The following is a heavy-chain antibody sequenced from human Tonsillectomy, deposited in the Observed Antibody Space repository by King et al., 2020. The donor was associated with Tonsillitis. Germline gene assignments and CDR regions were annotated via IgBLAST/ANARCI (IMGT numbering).Heavy chain of an antibody. D-gene: IGHD2-15*01. J-gene: IGHJ5*02. CDR2: IYWDVDK. Sequence: ITLKESGPTLVKPTQTLTLTCTFSGCSLSTSGMGVGWIRQPPGKALEWLALIYWDVDKRYSPSLKSRLNITKDTSKNQVVLTMTKMDPVDTANYYCAHKPKPLLHRDFDPWGQGTLVTVSS. V-gene: IGHV2-5*02. CDR3: AHKPKPLLHRDFDP. CDR1: GCSLSTSGMG.